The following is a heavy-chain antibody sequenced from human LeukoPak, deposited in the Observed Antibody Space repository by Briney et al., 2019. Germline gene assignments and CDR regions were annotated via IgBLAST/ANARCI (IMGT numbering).Heavy chain of an antibody. D-gene: IGHD2-2*01. V-gene: IGHV1-2*02. CDR1: GYTFTGYY. CDR3: ARHYCSSTSCTPSHAFDI. Sequence: ASVKVSCKASGYTFTGYYMHWVRQAPGQGLEWMGWINPNSGGTNYAQKFQGRVTMTRDTSISTAYMELSRLRSDDTAVYYRARHYCSSTSCTPSHAFDIWGQGTMVTVSS. J-gene: IGHJ3*02. CDR2: INPNSGGT.